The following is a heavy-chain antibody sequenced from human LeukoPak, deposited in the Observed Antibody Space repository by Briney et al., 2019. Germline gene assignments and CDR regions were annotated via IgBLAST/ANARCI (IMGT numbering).Heavy chain of an antibody. J-gene: IGHJ2*01. D-gene: IGHD2/OR15-2a*01. CDR2: ISSGSGSAF. V-gene: IGHV3-11*04. CDR1: GFTFSTYA. CDR3: ARGDTTKGNWYFDL. Sequence: GGSLRLSCAASGFTFSTYAMSWIRQAPGKGLEGISYISSGSGSAFSYPESVKGRFTISRDNAKNSLFLQMESLGVEDTAVYYCARGDTTKGNWYFDLWGRGTLVTVSS.